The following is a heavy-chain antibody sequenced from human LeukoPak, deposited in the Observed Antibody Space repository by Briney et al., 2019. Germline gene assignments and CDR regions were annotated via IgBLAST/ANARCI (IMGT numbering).Heavy chain of an antibody. J-gene: IGHJ3*02. V-gene: IGHV3-21*01. CDR3: ARDVLIAADGVIRLDAFDI. D-gene: IGHD6-13*01. CDR2: ISSSSSFI. CDR1: VFTFSRYN. Sequence: GWSLTLSCAASVFTFSRYNMNWVRQTPGKGLEWVSSISSSSSFIYYADSVKGRFTISRDNAKNSLYLQMNSLRAEDTAVYYCARDVLIAADGVIRLDAFDIWGQGTVVTVSS.